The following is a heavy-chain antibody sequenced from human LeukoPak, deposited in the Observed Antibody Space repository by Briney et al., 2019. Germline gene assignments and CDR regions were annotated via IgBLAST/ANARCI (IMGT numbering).Heavy chain of an antibody. J-gene: IGHJ5*02. V-gene: IGHV3-21*01. CDR2: FSSSSSYI. CDR1: GFTFSSDS. CDR3: ARAGIAAAGTNWFDP. D-gene: IGHD6-13*01. Sequence: GGSLRLSCAASGFTFSSDSMNWGREAPHKGLELVSSFSSSSSYIYYADSVTGRFTISRDNAKNSLYLQMISLRAEDTAVSYCARAGIAAAGTNWFDPWGQGTLVTVSS.